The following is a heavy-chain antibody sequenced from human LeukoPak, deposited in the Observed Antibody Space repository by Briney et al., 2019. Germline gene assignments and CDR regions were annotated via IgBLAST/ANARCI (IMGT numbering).Heavy chain of an antibody. CDR2: INWNGGTT. CDR1: GFSFESYG. D-gene: IGHD3-10*01. Sequence: PGGSLRLSCAASGFSFESYGTSWVRQVPGKGLEWVSYINWNGGTTDYADSVKGRFTISRDNGMSSLYLQMNSLRAEDTALYYCARDYGSGSYYNGIDYWGQGTLVSVSS. J-gene: IGHJ4*02. V-gene: IGHV3-20*04. CDR3: ARDYGSGSYYNGIDY.